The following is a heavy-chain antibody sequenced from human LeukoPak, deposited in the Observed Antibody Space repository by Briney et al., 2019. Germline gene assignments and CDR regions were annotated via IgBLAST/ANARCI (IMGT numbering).Heavy chain of an antibody. V-gene: IGHV1-8*03. CDR3: ARGITPFYYYYMDV. Sequence: ASVKVSCKASGYTFTSYAMHWVRQAPGQRLEWMGWMNPNSGNTGYAQKFQGRVTITRNTSISTAYMELSSLRSEDTAVYYCARGITPFYYYYMDVWGKGTTVTVSS. CDR1: GYTFTSYA. J-gene: IGHJ6*03. CDR2: MNPNSGNT.